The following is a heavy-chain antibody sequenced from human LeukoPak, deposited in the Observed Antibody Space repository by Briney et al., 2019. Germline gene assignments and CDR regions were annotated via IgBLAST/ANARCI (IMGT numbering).Heavy chain of an antibody. J-gene: IGHJ3*02. V-gene: IGHV4-39*01. CDR2: IYYSGNT. D-gene: IGHD2-15*01. CDR3: ARGYCSGNTCYRSGYEI. CDR1: GGSISSSSYY. Sequence: SETLSLTCTVSGGSISSSSYYWGWIRQPPGQGLEWIGSIYYSGNTYYNPSLKSRVTIYVDTSKNQFSLKLSSVTAADTAVYYCARGYCSGNTCYRSGYEIWGQGTIVTVSS.